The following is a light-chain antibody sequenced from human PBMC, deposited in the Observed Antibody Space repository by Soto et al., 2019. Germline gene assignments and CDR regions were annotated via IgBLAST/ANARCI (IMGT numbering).Light chain of an antibody. CDR3: QHYGGSPRT. CDR1: QSVSSNY. V-gene: IGKV3-20*01. CDR2: DAS. J-gene: IGKJ2*01. Sequence: ENVLTQSTGTLSLSPGERATLSCRASQSVSSNYLAWFQKKTGQAPRLLIYDASTRATGIPDRFSGSGSETDFPLTISRLEPEDLAVYYCQHYGGSPRTFGQGTRLEIK.